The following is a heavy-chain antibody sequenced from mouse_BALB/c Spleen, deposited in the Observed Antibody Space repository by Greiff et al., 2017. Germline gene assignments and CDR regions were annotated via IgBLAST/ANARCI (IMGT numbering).Heavy chain of an antibody. Sequence: VKLMESGAELVRPGTSVRVSCKASGYAFTNYLIEWVKQRPGQGLEWIGVINPGSGGTNYNEKFKGKATLTADKSSSTAYMQLSSLTSDDSAVYFCARGGSSGEDYWGQGTTLTVSS. D-gene: IGHD3-1*01. V-gene: IGHV1-54*03. CDR3: ARGGSSGEDY. J-gene: IGHJ2*01. CDR2: INPGSGGT. CDR1: GYAFTNYL.